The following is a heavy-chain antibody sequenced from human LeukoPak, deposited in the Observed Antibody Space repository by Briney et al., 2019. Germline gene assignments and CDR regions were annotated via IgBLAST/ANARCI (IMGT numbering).Heavy chain of an antibody. Sequence: GGSLRLSCAASGSTFSSYGMHWVRQAPGKGLEWVAFIRYDGSNKYYADSVKGRFTISRDNSKNTLYLQMNSLRAEDTAVYYCAKVLSADYRAYCGGDCYPNDAFDIWCQETMVTVSS. V-gene: IGHV3-30*02. CDR2: IRYDGSNK. D-gene: IGHD2-21*01. CDR1: GSTFSSYG. CDR3: AKVLSADYRAYCGGDCYPNDAFDI. J-gene: IGHJ3*02.